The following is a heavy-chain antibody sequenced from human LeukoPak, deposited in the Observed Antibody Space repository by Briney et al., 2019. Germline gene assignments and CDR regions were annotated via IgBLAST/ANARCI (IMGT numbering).Heavy chain of an antibody. CDR1: GGSISSYY. V-gene: IGHV4-59*12. CDR2: IYYSGST. CDR3: ARIYYYYYYMDV. Sequence: PPETLSLTCTVSGGSISSYYWSWIRQPPGKGLEWIGYIYYSGSTYYNPSLKSRVTISVDTSKNQFSLKLDSVTAADTAVYFCARIYYYYYYMDVWGKGTTVTVSS. J-gene: IGHJ6*03.